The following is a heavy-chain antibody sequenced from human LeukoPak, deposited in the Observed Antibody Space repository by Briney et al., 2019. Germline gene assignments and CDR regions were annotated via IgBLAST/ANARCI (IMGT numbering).Heavy chain of an antibody. Sequence: ASVKVSCKASGYTFTSYGISWVRQAPGQGLEWMGWISGYSGNTNYAQHLYGRVTMTTDTSTSTAYMELRSLRSDDTAVYYCARDMRGYYDTSYYLDYWGQGTLVTVSS. J-gene: IGHJ4*02. CDR3: ARDMRGYYDTSYYLDY. CDR2: ISGYSGNT. D-gene: IGHD3-22*01. CDR1: GYTFTSYG. V-gene: IGHV1-18*01.